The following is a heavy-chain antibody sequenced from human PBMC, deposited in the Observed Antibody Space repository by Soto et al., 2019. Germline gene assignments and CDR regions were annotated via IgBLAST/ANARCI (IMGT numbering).Heavy chain of an antibody. CDR1: GYTFTKYD. D-gene: IGHD3-10*02. J-gene: IGHJ1*01. V-gene: IGHV1-18*04. CDR3: LRQYYEVRSDYPDFQY. Sequence: ASVKVSCKPSGYTFTKYDISWERQAPAQWLEWVGLISPTSGRPSYAQKFAGRVTMTTDTSTTTAYLELRSLRSNDTAVYYCLRQYYEVRSDYPDFQYWG. CDR2: ISPTSGRP.